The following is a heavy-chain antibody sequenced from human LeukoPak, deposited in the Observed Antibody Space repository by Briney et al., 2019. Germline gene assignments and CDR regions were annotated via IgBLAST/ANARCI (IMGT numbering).Heavy chain of an antibody. J-gene: IGHJ3*02. Sequence: SETLSLTCTLSGRSISSYYWSWIRHPPGKGREWIGYINHSGSTNYHPSLKSRVTKSVDPSKNHFSLKLRPVTAAHTGVYYCARPRAGYRGTAFDIWGQGTMVTVSS. CDR3: ARPRAGYRGTAFDI. D-gene: IGHD5-12*01. CDR2: INHSGST. V-gene: IGHV4-59*08. CDR1: GRSISSYY.